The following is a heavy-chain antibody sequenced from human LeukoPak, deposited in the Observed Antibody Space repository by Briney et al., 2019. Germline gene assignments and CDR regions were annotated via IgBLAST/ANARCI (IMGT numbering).Heavy chain of an antibody. Sequence: GGSLRLSCAASGFTVSSNYMSWVRQAPGKGLEWVSVIYSGGSTYYADSVKGRFTISRDNSKNTLYLQMNSLRAEDTAVYYCAGQTYYDFWSGYSLWGQGTLVTVSS. J-gene: IGHJ4*02. D-gene: IGHD3-3*01. CDR3: AGQTYYDFWSGYSL. V-gene: IGHV3-53*01. CDR2: IYSGGST. CDR1: GFTVSSNY.